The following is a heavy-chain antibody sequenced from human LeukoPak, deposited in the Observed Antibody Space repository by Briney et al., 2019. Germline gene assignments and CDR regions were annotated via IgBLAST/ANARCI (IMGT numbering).Heavy chain of an antibody. V-gene: IGHV3-23*01. CDR1: GFSFPYG. J-gene: IGHJ4*02. D-gene: IGHD3-10*01. CDR3: AKVIYGSGSYLH. Sequence: GGSLRLSCEASGFSFPYGMSWVRQAPGKGLEWVSGITNSGENTYYADSVKGRFTISRDNSKNTLYLQMNSLRAEDTAVYYCAKVIYGSGSYLHWGQGTLVTVSS. CDR2: ITNSGENT.